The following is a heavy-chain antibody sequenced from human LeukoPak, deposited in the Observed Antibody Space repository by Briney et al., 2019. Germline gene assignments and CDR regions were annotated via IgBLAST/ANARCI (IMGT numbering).Heavy chain of an antibody. J-gene: IGHJ3*02. D-gene: IGHD3-22*01. CDR2: IYSGGST. Sequence: GGSLRLSCAASGFTVSSNYMSWVRQAPGKGLEWVSVIYSGGSTYYADSVKGRFTISRDNSKNTLYLQMNSLRAEDTAVYYCAKDLARITMIVVVTWGAFDIWGQGTMVTVSS. CDR1: GFTVSSNY. V-gene: IGHV3-66*01. CDR3: AKDLARITMIVVVTWGAFDI.